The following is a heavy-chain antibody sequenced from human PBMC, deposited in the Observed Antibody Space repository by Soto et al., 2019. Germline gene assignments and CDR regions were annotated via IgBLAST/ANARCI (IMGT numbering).Heavy chain of an antibody. CDR2: ISYDGSNK. CDR3: AKDQVVLMVYAYGMDV. CDR1: GFTFSSYG. J-gene: IGHJ6*02. Sequence: GGSLRLSCAASGFTFSSYGMHWVRQAPGKGLEWVAVISYDGSNKYYADSVKGRFTISRDNSKNTLYLQMNSLRAEDTAVYYCAKDQVVLMVYAYGMDVWGQGTTVTVSS. D-gene: IGHD2-8*01. V-gene: IGHV3-30*18.